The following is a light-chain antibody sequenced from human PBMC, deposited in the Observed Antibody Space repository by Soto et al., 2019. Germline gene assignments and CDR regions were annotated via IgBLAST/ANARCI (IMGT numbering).Light chain of an antibody. CDR3: QHSTTWT. CDR1: QGISTY. CDR2: AAS. J-gene: IGKJ1*01. Sequence: PMTQTPSSLSSSVTDTFTVTCRASQGISTYVNWYQQRPGKAPKLLIYAASSLQSGVPSRFSGSGSGTDFTLTISSLQPEDFATYSCQHSTTWTFGQGTKV. V-gene: IGKV1-39*01.